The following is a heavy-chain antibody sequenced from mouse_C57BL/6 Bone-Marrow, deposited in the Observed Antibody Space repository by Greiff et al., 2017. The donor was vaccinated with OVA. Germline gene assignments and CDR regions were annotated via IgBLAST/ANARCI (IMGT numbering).Heavy chain of an antibody. CDR3: AKKGGNFLYWYFDV. CDR1: GFSLTSYG. V-gene: IGHV2-5*01. J-gene: IGHJ1*03. Sequence: VKLMESGPGLVQPSQSLSITCTVSGFSLTSYGVHWVRQSPGKGLEWLGVIWRGGSTDYNAAFMSRLSITKDNSKSQVFFKMNSLQADDTAIYYCAKKGGNFLYWYFDVWGTGTTVTVSS. CDR2: IWRGGST. D-gene: IGHD1-1*02.